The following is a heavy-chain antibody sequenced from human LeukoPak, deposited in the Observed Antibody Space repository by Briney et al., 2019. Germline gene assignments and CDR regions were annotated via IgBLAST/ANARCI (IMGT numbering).Heavy chain of an antibody. CDR3: ARVKDLPAGYYRRYYYMDV. CDR2: IYSGGST. D-gene: IGHD3-9*01. V-gene: IGHV3-53*01. J-gene: IGHJ6*03. Sequence: GGSLRLSCAAPGFTVSSNYMSWVRQAPGKGLEWVSVIYSGGSTYYADSVKGRFTISRDNSKNTLYLQMNSLRAEDTAVYYCARVKDLPAGYYRRYYYMDVWGKGTTVTISS. CDR1: GFTVSSNY.